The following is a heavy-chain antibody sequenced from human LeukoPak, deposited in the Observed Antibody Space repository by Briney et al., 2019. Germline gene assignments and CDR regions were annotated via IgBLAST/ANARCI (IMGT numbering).Heavy chain of an antibody. CDR3: AKDSAKKYDDY. CDR1: GFTFSSLS. J-gene: IGHJ4*02. CDR2: ISDSGTYI. Sequence: GGSLRLSCAAASGFTFSSLSMNWVRQAPGKGLEWVSSISDSGTYIYYADSLKGRFIISRENSKNTLYLQMNSLRAEDTAVYYCAKDSAKKYDDYWGQGTLVAVSS. V-gene: IGHV3-21*04. D-gene: IGHD2/OR15-2a*01.